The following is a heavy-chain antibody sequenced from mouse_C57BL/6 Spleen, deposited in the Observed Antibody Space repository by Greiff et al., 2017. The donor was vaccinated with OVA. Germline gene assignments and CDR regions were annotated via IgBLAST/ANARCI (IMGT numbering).Heavy chain of an antibody. CDR3: AREDYYGSTYYYAMDY. V-gene: IGHV1-53*01. CDR2: INPSNGGT. J-gene: IGHJ4*01. D-gene: IGHD1-1*01. Sequence: QVQLQQPGTELVKPGASVKLSCKASGYTFTSYWMHWVKQRPGQGLEWIGNINPSNGGTNYNEKFKSKATLTVDKSSSTAYMQLSSLTSDDSAVYYCAREDYYGSTYYYAMDYWGQGTSVTVSS. CDR1: GYTFTSYW.